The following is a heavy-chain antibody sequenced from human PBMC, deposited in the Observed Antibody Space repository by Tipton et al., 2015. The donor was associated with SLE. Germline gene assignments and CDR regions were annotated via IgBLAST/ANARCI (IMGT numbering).Heavy chain of an antibody. CDR1: GDSISRSSYC. Sequence: LRLSCTVSGDSISRSSYCWGWIRQPPGKGLEWIGTIYFSVNTYYNPSLKSRVTISVDTSKNQFSLKVNSVNAADTAVYYCARASYQFDHWGQGTLVTVSS. J-gene: IGHJ4*02. D-gene: IGHD3-16*01. CDR3: ARASYQFDH. CDR2: IYFSVNT. V-gene: IGHV4-39*07.